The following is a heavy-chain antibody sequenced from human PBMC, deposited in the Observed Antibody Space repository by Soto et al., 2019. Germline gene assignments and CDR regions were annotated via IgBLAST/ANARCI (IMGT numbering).Heavy chain of an antibody. D-gene: IGHD3-10*01. CDR2: IYYSGST. J-gene: IGHJ5*02. Sequence: SETLSLTCTVSGGSISSYYWSWIRQPPGKGLEWIGYIYYSGSTNYNPSLKSRVTISVDTSKNQFSLKLSSVTAADTAVYCCARQWGVRGAPRFDPWGQGTLVTVSS. V-gene: IGHV4-59*08. CDR1: GGSISSYY. CDR3: ARQWGVRGAPRFDP.